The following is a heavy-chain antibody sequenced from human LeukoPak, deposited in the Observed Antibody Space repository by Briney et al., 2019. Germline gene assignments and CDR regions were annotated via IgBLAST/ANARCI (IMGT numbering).Heavy chain of an antibody. V-gene: IGHV3-7*01. J-gene: IGHJ4*02. Sequence: GGSLRLSCAASGFTFSSYWMHWVRQAPGKGLEWVANIKQDGSEKYYVDSVKGRFTISRDNAKNSLYLQMNSLRAEDTAVYYCAKEYDSSGWYPSFDYWGQGTLVTVSS. D-gene: IGHD6-19*01. CDR3: AKEYDSSGWYPSFDY. CDR1: GFTFSSYW. CDR2: IKQDGSEK.